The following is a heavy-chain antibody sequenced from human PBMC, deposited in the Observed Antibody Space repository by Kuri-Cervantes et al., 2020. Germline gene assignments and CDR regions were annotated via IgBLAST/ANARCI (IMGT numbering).Heavy chain of an antibody. J-gene: IGHJ6*03. Sequence: SETLSLTCAVYGGSFSGYYWSWIRQAPGKGLEWIGEINHSGSTNYNPSLKSRVTISVDTSKNQFSLKLSSVTAADTAVYYCARGRGSGWSNYYYYYYMDVWGKGTTVTVSS. CDR1: GGSFSGYY. D-gene: IGHD6-19*01. CDR2: INHSGST. V-gene: IGHV4-34*01. CDR3: ARGRGSGWSNYYYYYYMDV.